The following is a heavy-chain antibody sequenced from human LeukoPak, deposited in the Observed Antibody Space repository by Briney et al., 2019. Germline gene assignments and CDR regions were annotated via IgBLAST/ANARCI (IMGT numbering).Heavy chain of an antibody. D-gene: IGHD5-18*01. CDR3: ARDATPTQLWFRGSSDY. CDR1: GFTFSDFG. CDR2: ISSSSLSI. Sequence: GGSLRLSCAASGFTFSDFGMTWVRQAPGKGLEWVSYISSSSLSIYYADSVKGRFTISRDNARNSLYLQMNSLRAEDTAMYYCARDATPTQLWFRGSSDYWGLGALVTVAS. J-gene: IGHJ4*02. V-gene: IGHV3-48*01.